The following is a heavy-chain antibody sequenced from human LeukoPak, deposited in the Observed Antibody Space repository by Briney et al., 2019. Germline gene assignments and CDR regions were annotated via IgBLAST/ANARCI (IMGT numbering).Heavy chain of an antibody. CDR3: AREGNCSSTSCYIP. Sequence: PSETLSLTCTVSGGSISSGGYYWSWIRQHPGKGLEWIGYIYYSGSTYYNPSLKSRVTISVDTSKNQFSLKLSSVTAADTAVYYCAREGNCSSTSCYIPWGQGTLVTVSS. J-gene: IGHJ5*02. V-gene: IGHV4-31*03. CDR1: GGSISSGGYY. D-gene: IGHD2-2*02. CDR2: IYYSGST.